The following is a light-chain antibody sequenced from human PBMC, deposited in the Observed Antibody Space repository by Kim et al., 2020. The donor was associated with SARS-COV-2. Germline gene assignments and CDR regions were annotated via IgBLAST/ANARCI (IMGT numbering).Light chain of an antibody. CDR3: TSRDSMGNKMV. V-gene: IGLV3-19*01. Sequence: SSELTQDPAVSVALGQTVRITCQGDSLRRYYASWYQQKPGQAPRLVIYSTNKRPSGIPDRFSGSSPGHTASLTITGAQAEDEADYYCTSRDSMGNKMVFG. J-gene: IGLJ2*01. CDR1: SLRRYY. CDR2: STN.